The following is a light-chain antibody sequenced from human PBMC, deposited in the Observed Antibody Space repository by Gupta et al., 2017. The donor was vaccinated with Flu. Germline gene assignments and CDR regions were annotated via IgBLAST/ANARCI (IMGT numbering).Light chain of an antibody. J-gene: IGLJ3*02. CDR1: TSNVGNT. V-gene: IGLV1-44*01. Sequence: SCAGSTSNVGNTVACYQQHPHKAPNLLLYSNNLRHTGGADRFCNSKSGASTTLAISMLRAEEEADYYCESWEETLDGVWVFGGGTKVTVL. CDR3: ESWEETLDGVWV. CDR2: SNN.